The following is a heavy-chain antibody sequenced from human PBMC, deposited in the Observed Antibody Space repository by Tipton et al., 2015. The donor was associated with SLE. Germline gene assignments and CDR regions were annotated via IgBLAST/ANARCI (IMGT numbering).Heavy chain of an antibody. CDR3: AKDSHDYSNYGRYFDL. V-gene: IGHV3-30*02. J-gene: IGHJ2*01. Sequence: SLRLSCAASGFTFSSCGMHWVRQAPGKGLEWVAFIRYDGSNKYYADSVKGRFTISRDNSKNTLYLQMNSLRAEDTAVYYCAKDSHDYSNYGRYFDLWGRGTLVTVSS. CDR1: GFTFSSCG. CDR2: IRYDGSNK. D-gene: IGHD4-11*01.